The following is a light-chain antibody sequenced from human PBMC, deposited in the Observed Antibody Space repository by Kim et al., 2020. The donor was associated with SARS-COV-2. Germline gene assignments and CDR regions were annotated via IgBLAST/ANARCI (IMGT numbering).Light chain of an antibody. Sequence: DIQMTQSPSTLSASVGDRVTITCRASQSISHWLAWYQQKPGHAPKLLIYEASNLQSGVPSRFSGSGSGTDFTLTISSLQPDDFATYYCQQFDTYPTFGQGTKVDIK. J-gene: IGKJ1*01. V-gene: IGKV1-5*03. CDR3: QQFDTYPT. CDR1: QSISHW. CDR2: EAS.